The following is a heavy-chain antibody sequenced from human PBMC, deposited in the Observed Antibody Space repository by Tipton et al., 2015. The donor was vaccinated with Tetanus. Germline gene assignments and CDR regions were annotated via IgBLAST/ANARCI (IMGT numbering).Heavy chain of an antibody. CDR1: GITFRDHY. D-gene: IGHD3-10*01. V-gene: IGHV3-11*06. J-gene: IGHJ4*02. Sequence: SLRLSCAGSGITFRDHYVSWVRQAPGKGLEWVSSISSSSSYIYYADSVKGRFTISRDNAKTSLYLQMSSLRAEDTAVYYCARVRAYESGSFYSPFDSWGQGTLVTVSS. CDR2: ISSSSSYI. CDR3: ARVRAYESGSFYSPFDS.